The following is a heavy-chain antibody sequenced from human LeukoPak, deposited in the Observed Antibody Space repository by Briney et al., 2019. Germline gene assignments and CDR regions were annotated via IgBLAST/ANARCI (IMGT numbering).Heavy chain of an antibody. V-gene: IGHV1-8*02. D-gene: IGHD1-14*01. J-gene: IGHJ3*02. CDR3: ARDRDPRAFDI. CDR2: MNPNSGNT. CDR1: GYTFTSYA. Sequence: ASVKVSCKASGYTFTSYAMNWVRQAPGQGLEWMGWMNPNSGNTGYAQKFQGRVTMTRNTSISTAYMELSSLRSEDTAVYYCARDRDPRAFDIWGQGTMVTVSS.